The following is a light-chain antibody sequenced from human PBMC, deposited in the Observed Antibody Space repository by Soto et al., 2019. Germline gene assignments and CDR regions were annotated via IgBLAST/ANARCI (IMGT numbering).Light chain of an antibody. V-gene: IGKV1-6*01. CDR3: LQDYNYPYT. J-gene: IGKJ2*01. CDR2: SAS. Sequence: AIQMTQSPSSLSASVGDRVTITCRASQDITNDLGWYQQKPGKAPKLLIYSASSLQSGVPSRFSGSGSGTDFTLTISILQPEDFATYYCLQDYNYPYTFGQGTKLEIK. CDR1: QDITND.